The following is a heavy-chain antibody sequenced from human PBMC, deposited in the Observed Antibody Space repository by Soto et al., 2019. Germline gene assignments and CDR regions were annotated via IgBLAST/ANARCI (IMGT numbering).Heavy chain of an antibody. V-gene: IGHV3-30*18. Sequence: QVQLVEAGGGVVQPGKSLRLSCAASGFTFSSYGMHWVRQAPGKGLEWVAVMSYDGSNKYYVDSVKGRFTISRDNSKNPLYLHINSLSAVDTAVYYCAQDLSYGSGSYLAPLDYWGKGTLVTVSS. CDR3: AQDLSYGSGSYLAPLDY. CDR2: MSYDGSNK. D-gene: IGHD3-10*01. J-gene: IGHJ4*02. CDR1: GFTFSSYG.